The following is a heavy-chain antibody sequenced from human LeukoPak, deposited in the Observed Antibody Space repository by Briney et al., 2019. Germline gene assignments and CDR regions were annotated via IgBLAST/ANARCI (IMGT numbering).Heavy chain of an antibody. CDR1: GFTFSRYS. Sequence: PGGSLRLSCAACGFTFSRYSMKWVREARGKGGEGGSSISNSSRYIYCADCVKGRFTIYRENGKNSLYLQLTSLRAEDTAVYYCARDPPPIEVVVTDDYWGQGPLVTVSS. CDR3: ARDPPPIEVVVTDDY. CDR2: ISNSSRYI. J-gene: IGHJ4*02. V-gene: IGHV3-21*01. D-gene: IGHD2-2*01.